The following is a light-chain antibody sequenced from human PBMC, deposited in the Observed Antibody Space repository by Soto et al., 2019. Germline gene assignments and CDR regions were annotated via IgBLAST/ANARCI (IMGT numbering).Light chain of an antibody. V-gene: IGKV3-15*01. J-gene: IGKJ5*01. Sequence: EMVMTQSPATLSMSPGERATLSCRASESVNNNLAWYQQRPGQAPRLLIYVASTRAPGISTRFSGSGSGTEFTLTISSLQSEDFAVYYCQQYNNWPPTTFGQGTRLEIK. CDR3: QQYNNWPPTT. CDR2: VAS. CDR1: ESVNNN.